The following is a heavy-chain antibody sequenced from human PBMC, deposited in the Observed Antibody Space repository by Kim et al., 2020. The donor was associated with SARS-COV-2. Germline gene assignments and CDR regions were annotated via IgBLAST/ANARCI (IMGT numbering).Heavy chain of an antibody. V-gene: IGHV3-30*07. J-gene: IGHJ4*02. D-gene: IGHD6-19*01. CDR3: ARGGIKAVAGTYGFDY. Sequence: VKGRFTIPRDNSKNTLYLQMNSLRAEDTAVYYCARGGIKAVAGTYGFDYWGQGTLVTVSS.